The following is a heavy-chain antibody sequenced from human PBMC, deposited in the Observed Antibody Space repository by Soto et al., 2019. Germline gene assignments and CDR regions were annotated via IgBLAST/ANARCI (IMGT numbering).Heavy chain of an antibody. V-gene: IGHV1-2*04. D-gene: IGHD6-19*01. CDR2: INPNSGGT. J-gene: IGHJ4*02. CDR3: ARVRYSSGSTRYYFDY. Sequence: QVQLVQSGAEVKKPGASVKVSCKASGYTFTGYYMHWVRQAPGQGLEWMGWINPNSGGTNYAQKFQGWVTMTRDTSISTAYMELSRLRSDDTAAYYCARVRYSSGSTRYYFDYWGQGTLVTVSS. CDR1: GYTFTGYY.